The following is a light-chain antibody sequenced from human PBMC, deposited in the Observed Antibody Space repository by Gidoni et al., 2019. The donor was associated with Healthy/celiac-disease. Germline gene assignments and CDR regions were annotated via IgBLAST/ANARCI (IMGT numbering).Light chain of an antibody. V-gene: IGLV3-1*01. CDR3: QAWDSSTAV. CDR1: KLGDKY. Sequence: SYELTQPPSVSVSPGQTASITCSGDKLGDKYACWYQQKPGQSPVLVIYPDSQRPSGIPERFSGSNSWNTATLTISGTQAMDEADYYCQAWDSSTAVFGTGTKVTVL. CDR2: PDS. J-gene: IGLJ1*01.